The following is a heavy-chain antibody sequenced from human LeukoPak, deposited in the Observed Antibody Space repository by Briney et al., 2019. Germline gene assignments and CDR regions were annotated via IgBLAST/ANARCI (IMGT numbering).Heavy chain of an antibody. Sequence: GASVKVSCKPSGGTFSSYAISWVRQAPGQGLEWMGRIIPILGIANYAQKFQGRVTITADKSTSTAYMELSSLRSEDTAVYYCARDRRASSSWYENWFDPWGQGTLVTVSS. CDR3: ARDRRASSSWYENWFDP. J-gene: IGHJ5*02. CDR1: GGTFSSYA. D-gene: IGHD6-13*01. CDR2: IIPILGIA. V-gene: IGHV1-69*04.